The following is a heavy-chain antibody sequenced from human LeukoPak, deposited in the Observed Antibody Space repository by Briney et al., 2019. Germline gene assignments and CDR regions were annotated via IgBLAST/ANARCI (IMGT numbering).Heavy chain of an antibody. V-gene: IGHV3-33*01. CDR3: ARGFPLPDYYDSSGYYRDLYY. CDR1: GFTFSSYG. D-gene: IGHD3-22*01. Sequence: QAGGSLRLSCAASGFTFSSYGMHWVRQAPGKGLEWVAVIWYEGSNKYYADSLKGRFTISRENPKNTLYLQMNSLRPEDTAVYYWARGFPLPDYYDSSGYYRDLYYWGQGTLVTVSS. CDR2: IWYEGSNK. J-gene: IGHJ4*02.